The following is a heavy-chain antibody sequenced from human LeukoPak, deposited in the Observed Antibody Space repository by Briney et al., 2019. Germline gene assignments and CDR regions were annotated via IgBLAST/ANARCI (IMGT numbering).Heavy chain of an antibody. CDR1: GFTLSDFY. CDR2: IGSSDSII. J-gene: IGHJ4*02. Sequence: GGSLRLSCVASGFTLSDFYMSWIRQAPGKGLEWLADIGSSDSIISYADSLGGRFTISRDYAKNSLHLQMNSLRDEDTAVYYCGRETVAGTFDYWGQGTLVTVSS. V-gene: IGHV3-11*01. CDR3: GRETVAGTFDY. D-gene: IGHD6-19*01.